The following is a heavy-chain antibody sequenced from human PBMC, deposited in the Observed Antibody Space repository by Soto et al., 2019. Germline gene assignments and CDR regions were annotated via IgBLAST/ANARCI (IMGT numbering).Heavy chain of an antibody. D-gene: IGHD3-10*01. Sequence: PSETLSLTCSVSGDSISSYYWTWIRQSPGKGLEWVGYVFYSGATNYNPSLKSRVTISLDASKKQVSLRLTSATAADTAVYYCTRGLPSHFGYDSWGQGTLVPSPQ. CDR1: GDSISSYY. J-gene: IGHJ4*02. CDR2: VFYSGAT. V-gene: IGHV4-59*01. CDR3: TRGLPSHFGYDS.